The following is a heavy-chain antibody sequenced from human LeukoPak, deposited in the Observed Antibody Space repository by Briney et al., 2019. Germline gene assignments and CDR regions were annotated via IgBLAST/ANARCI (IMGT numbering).Heavy chain of an antibody. V-gene: IGHV4-38-2*01. CDR2: FYHSGST. CDR1: GYSISSGYY. D-gene: IGHD2-2*02. CDR3: ARHRACSSTSCYTGLFDY. J-gene: IGHJ4*02. Sequence: TSETLSLTCAVSGYSISSGYYWGWIRQPPGKGLEWIGSFYHSGSTYYNPSLKSRVTISVDTSKNQFSLKLSSVTAADTAVYYCARHRACSSTSCYTGLFDYWGQGTLVTVSS.